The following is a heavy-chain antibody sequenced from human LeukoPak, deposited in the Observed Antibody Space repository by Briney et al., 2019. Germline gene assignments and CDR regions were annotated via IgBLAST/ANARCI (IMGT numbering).Heavy chain of an antibody. Sequence: GGSLRLSCTTSGFNFGDYAMIWFRQAPGKGLEWVAFLRSKTYGGTTEYAASVKGRFTISRDDSKSIAYLQMNSLKTEDTAVYYCTSTPLGMATNPAFEYWGQGTLVTVSS. D-gene: IGHD5-24*01. CDR2: LRSKTYGGTT. V-gene: IGHV3-49*03. CDR3: TSTPLGMATNPAFEY. CDR1: GFNFGDYA. J-gene: IGHJ4*02.